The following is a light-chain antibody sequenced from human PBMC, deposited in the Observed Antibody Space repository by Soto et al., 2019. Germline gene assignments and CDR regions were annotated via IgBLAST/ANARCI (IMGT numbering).Light chain of an antibody. J-gene: IGKJ4*01. CDR3: QQYNNWLPLT. V-gene: IGKV3-15*01. CDR2: GAS. CDR1: QSVSSN. Sequence: EIVMTQSPATLSVSPGERATLSCRASQSVSSNLAWYQQKPGPAPSLLIYGASTRATGIPARFSVSGSGTEFNLNISSLQSEDFEVYYCQQYNNWLPLTFGGGTKVEIK.